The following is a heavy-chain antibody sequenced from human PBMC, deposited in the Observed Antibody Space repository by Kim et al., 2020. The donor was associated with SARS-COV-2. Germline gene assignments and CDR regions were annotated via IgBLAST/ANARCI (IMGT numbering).Heavy chain of an antibody. D-gene: IGHD5-12*01. CDR1: GYTFTSYA. Sequence: ASVKVSCKASGYTFTSYAMHWVRQAPGQRLEWMGWINAGNGNTKYSQKFQGRVTITRDTSASTAYMELSSLRSEDTAVYYCARVRRDGYRIDYWGQGTLVTVSS. V-gene: IGHV1-3*01. CDR2: INAGNGNT. CDR3: ARVRRDGYRIDY. J-gene: IGHJ4*02.